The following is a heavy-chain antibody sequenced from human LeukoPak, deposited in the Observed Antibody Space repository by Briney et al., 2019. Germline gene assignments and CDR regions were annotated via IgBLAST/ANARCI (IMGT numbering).Heavy chain of an antibody. CDR1: GFTFSSYG. V-gene: IGHV3-33*01. CDR2: IWYDGSNK. Sequence: GGSLRLSCAASGFTFSSYGMHWARQAPGKGLEWVAVIWYDGSNKYYADSVKGRFTISRDNSKNTLYLQMNSLRAEDTAVYYCARDKDCSSTSCYALDYWGQGTLVTVSS. CDR3: ARDKDCSSTSCYALDY. D-gene: IGHD2-2*01. J-gene: IGHJ4*02.